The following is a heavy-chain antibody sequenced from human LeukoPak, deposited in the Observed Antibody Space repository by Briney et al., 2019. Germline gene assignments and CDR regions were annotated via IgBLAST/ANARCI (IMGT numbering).Heavy chain of an antibody. J-gene: IGHJ4*02. CDR3: ARPNWARRYFDY. CDR1: GYSFTNYG. D-gene: IGHD7-27*01. Sequence: GESLKISCKVSGYSFTNYGIGWVRQMPGKGLEWMGIIYPFGSESRYSPSFQAQVTISAHKSITTAYLQWSSLKASDTAMYYCARPNWARRYFDYWGQGTLVTVS. V-gene: IGHV5-51*01. CDR2: IYPFGSES.